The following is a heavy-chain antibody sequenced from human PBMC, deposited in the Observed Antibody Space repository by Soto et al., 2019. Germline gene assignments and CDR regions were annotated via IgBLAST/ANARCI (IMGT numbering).Heavy chain of an antibody. D-gene: IGHD1-26*01. CDR3: ASDLVGASDSYGLDV. V-gene: IGHV3-33*01. CDR2: IWHGGNNK. Sequence: PGGTLRLSCAASCFTFSNYGMHWVRQAPGNGLEWVAIIWHGGNNKYYADSVRGRFIISRDNSKNRLYLQMNSLRAEDTAVYYCASDLVGASDSYGLDVWGQGTPVTVSS. J-gene: IGHJ6*02. CDR1: CFTFSNYG.